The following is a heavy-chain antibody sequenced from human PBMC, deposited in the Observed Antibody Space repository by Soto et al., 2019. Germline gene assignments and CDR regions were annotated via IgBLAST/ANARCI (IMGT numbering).Heavy chain of an antibody. D-gene: IGHD5-18*01. V-gene: IGHV3-30*03. CDR2: ISYDGSLQ. J-gene: IGHJ4*02. CDR1: GFAFSSYG. CDR3: VSDRGYGHASVPYS. Sequence: QAQLVESGGGVVQPGRSLRLSCAASGFAFSSYGMHWARQAPGTGLEWVAVISYDGSLQHYADSVKGRFTISRDNSKNMVILQMSSLRAEDPAVYYCVSDRGYGHASVPYSWGQGTLVSVSS.